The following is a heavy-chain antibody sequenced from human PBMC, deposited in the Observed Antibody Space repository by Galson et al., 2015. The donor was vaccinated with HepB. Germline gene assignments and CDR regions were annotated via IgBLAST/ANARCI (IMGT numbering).Heavy chain of an antibody. D-gene: IGHD3-10*01. V-gene: IGHV3-21*01. CDR1: GFTFSSYS. J-gene: IGHJ4*02. CDR2: ISSSSSYI. CDR3: ASLSGFGELLRVSPDY. Sequence: SLRLSCAASGFTFSSYSMNWVRQAPGKGLEWVSSISSSSSYIYYADSVKGRFTISRDNAKNSLYLQMNSLRAEDTAVYYCASLSGFGELLRVSPDYWGQGTLVTVSS.